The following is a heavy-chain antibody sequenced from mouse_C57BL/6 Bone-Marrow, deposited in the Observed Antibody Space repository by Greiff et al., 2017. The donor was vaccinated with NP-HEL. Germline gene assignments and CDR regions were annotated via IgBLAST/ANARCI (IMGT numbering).Heavy chain of an antibody. J-gene: IGHJ3*01. V-gene: IGHV6-3*01. CDR1: GFTFSNYW. D-gene: IGHD1-1*01. CDR3: TNYYGSDSFAY. CDR2: IRLKSDNYAT. Sequence: EVKLVESGGGLVQPGGSMKLSCVASGFTFSNYWMNWVRQSPEKGLEWVAQIRLKSDNYATHYAESVKGRFTISRDDSKSSVYLQMNNLRAEDTGIYYCTNYYGSDSFAYWGQGTLVTVSA.